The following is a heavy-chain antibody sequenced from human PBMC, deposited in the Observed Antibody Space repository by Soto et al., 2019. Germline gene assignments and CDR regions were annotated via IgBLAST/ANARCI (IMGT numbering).Heavy chain of an antibody. Sequence: QVQLVQSGAEVKKPGASVKVSCKASGYTFTSYDINWVRQATGQGLEWMGWMNPNSGNTGYAQKFQGIVTMARNTSISTAYMELSSLRSEDTAVYYCARRRGSYSPEGYYYYYMDVWGKGTTVTVSS. V-gene: IGHV1-8*01. CDR3: ARRRGSYSPEGYYYYYMDV. CDR2: MNPNSGNT. CDR1: GYTFTSYD. D-gene: IGHD4-4*01. J-gene: IGHJ6*03.